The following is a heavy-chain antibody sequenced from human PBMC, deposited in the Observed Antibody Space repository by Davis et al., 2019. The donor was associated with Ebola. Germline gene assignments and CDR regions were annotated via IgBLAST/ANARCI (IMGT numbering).Heavy chain of an antibody. CDR2: ISYDGSNK. D-gene: IGHD3-3*01. J-gene: IGHJ4*02. CDR1: GFTFSSYA. CDR3: AKRHYDFWSGYYSIDY. V-gene: IGHV3-30-3*02. Sequence: GESLKISCAASGFTFSSYAMHWVRQAPGKGLEWVAVISYDGSNKYYADSVKGRFTISRDNSKNTLYLQMNSLRAEDTAVYYCAKRHYDFWSGYYSIDYWGQGTLVTVSS.